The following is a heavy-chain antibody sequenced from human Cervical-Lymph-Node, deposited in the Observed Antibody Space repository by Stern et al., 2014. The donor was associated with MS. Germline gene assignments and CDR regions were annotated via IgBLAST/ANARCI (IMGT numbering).Heavy chain of an antibody. Sequence: EVQLEESGGGLVQPGGSLRLSCAASGFTVSSNHMSWVRQAPGKGLEWVSVIYSGGTTYYADSVKGRFTISRHSSKNTLYLQMNSLRTEDTAVYFCARGSLPYYFDYWGQGTLVTVSS. J-gene: IGHJ4*02. CDR3: ARGSLPYYFDY. CDR2: IYSGGTT. V-gene: IGHV3-53*04. D-gene: IGHD5/OR15-5a*01. CDR1: GFTVSSNH.